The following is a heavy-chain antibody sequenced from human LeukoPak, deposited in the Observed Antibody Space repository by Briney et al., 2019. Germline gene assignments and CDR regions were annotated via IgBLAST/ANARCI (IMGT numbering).Heavy chain of an antibody. D-gene: IGHD3-10*01. CDR3: ARDRGYGMDI. CDR1: GVTFSSYW. V-gene: IGHV3-74*01. J-gene: IGHJ6*01. CDR2: IQTDGSGT. Sequence: PGGSLRLSCEASGVTFSSYWMHWFRQAPGKGLVWVSRIQTDGSGTTYADSVKGRFTISRDNAKNTLYLQMNSLRAEDTAVYFCARDRGYGMDIWGQGTTVTVSS.